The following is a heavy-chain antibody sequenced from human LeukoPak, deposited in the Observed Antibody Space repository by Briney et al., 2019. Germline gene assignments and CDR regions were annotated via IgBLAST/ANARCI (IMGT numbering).Heavy chain of an antibody. CDR3: ARDRGGSSWFLDY. CDR1: GGTFSSYA. J-gene: IGHJ4*02. V-gene: IGHV1-69*04. D-gene: IGHD6-13*01. Sequence: ASVKVSCKASGGTFSSYAISWVRQAPGQGLEWMGRIIPILGIANYAQKFQGRVTITADKSTSTAYMELRSLRSDDTAVYYCARDRGGSSWFLDYWGQGTLVTVSS. CDR2: IIPILGIA.